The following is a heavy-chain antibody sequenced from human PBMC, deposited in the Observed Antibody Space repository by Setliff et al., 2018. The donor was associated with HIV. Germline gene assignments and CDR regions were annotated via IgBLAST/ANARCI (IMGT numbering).Heavy chain of an antibody. Sequence: AGGSLRLSCAASGFTFSSYWMSWVRQAPGKGLEWVANIKEDGSEQYYMDSVKGRFTISRDNAKKSVFLHMNSLRGEDTAVYYCVREGEYFDTIGHYLVRRFFDLWGQGTMVTVSS. D-gene: IGHD3-9*01. CDR2: IKEDGSEQ. V-gene: IGHV3-7*01. CDR1: GFTFSSYW. CDR3: VREGEYFDTIGHYLVRRFFDL. J-gene: IGHJ3*01.